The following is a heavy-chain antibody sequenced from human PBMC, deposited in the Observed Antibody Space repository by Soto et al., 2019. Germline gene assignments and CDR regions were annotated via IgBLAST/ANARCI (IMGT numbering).Heavy chain of an antibody. CDR3: ARGPNWKPYYYYYYGMDV. V-gene: IGHV1-2*02. CDR1: GYTFTGYY. CDR2: INPNSGGT. Sequence: GASVKVSCKASGYTFTGYYMHWVRQAPGQGLEWMGWINPNSGGTNYAQKFQGRVTMTRDTSISTAYMELSRLRSDDTAVYYCARGPNWKPYYYYYYGMDVWGQGTTVTVSS. D-gene: IGHD1-1*01. J-gene: IGHJ6*02.